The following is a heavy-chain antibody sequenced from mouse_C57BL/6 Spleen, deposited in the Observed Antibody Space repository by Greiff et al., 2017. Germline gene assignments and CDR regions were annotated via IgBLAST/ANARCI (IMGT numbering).Heavy chain of an antibody. CDR3: AKGSNYVHWYFDV. J-gene: IGHJ1*03. CDR2: IDPSDSYT. V-gene: IGHV1-69*01. D-gene: IGHD2-5*01. CDR1: GYTFTSYW. Sequence: QVQLQQPGAELVMPGASVKLSCKASGYTFTSYWMHWVKQRPGQGLEWIGEIDPSDSYTNYNQKFKGKSTLTVDKSSSTAYMQLSSLTSEDSAVXYCAKGSNYVHWYFDVWGTGTTVTVSS.